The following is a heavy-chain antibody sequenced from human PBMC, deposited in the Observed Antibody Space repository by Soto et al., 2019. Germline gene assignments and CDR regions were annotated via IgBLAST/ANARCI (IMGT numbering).Heavy chain of an antibody. Sequence: GESLKISCKGSGHNFNTYWISWVRQMPGRGVEWMGRIDPSASYTIYSPSFQGQVTISADKSINTAYLQWSSLEASDTGVYYSARTILTGYYNFYYGLNVWGQGTTVTVSS. CDR1: GHNFNTYW. CDR3: ARTILTGYYNFYYGLNV. J-gene: IGHJ6*02. CDR2: IDPSASYT. D-gene: IGHD3-9*01. V-gene: IGHV5-10-1*04.